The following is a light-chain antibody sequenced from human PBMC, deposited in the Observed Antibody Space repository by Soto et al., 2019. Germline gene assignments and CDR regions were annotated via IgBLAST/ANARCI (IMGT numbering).Light chain of an antibody. Sequence: QSVLTQPPSVSAAPGQKVTISCSGSSSNIENNYVSWYQKLPGTAPKLLIYDNNKRPSGIPDRVSGSTSGTSATLGITGLQTGDEADYYCATWDTSLSAVVFGGGTKLTVL. CDR3: ATWDTSLSAVV. V-gene: IGLV1-51*01. CDR2: DNN. CDR1: SSNIENNY. J-gene: IGLJ2*01.